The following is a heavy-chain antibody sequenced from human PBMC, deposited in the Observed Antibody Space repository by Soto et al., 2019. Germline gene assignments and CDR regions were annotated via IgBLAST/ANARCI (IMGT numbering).Heavy chain of an antibody. D-gene: IGHD3-3*01. J-gene: IGHJ4*02. Sequence: SETLSLTCTVSGGSISSYYWGWIRQPPGKGLEWIGSIYYSGSTYYNPSLKSRVTISVDTSKNQFSLKLSSVTAADTAVYYCARQDDFWSGYPYYFDYWGQGTLVTVSS. CDR1: GGSISSYY. V-gene: IGHV4-39*01. CDR3: ARQDDFWSGYPYYFDY. CDR2: IYYSGST.